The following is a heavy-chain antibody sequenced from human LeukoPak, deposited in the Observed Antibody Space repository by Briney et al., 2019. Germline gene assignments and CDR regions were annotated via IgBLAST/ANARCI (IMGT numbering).Heavy chain of an antibody. Sequence: GGSLRLSCAASGFTFSSYWMSWVRQAPGKGLEWVANIKQDGSEKYYVDSVKGRFTISRDNAKNSLYLQMNSLRAEDTAVYYCAREVHDYGAGLAPWGQGTLVTVSS. V-gene: IGHV3-7*01. D-gene: IGHD4-17*01. CDR3: AREVHDYGAGLAP. J-gene: IGHJ5*02. CDR1: GFTFSSYW. CDR2: IKQDGSEK.